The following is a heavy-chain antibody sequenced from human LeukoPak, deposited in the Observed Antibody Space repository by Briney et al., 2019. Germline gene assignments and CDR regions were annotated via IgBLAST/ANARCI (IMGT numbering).Heavy chain of an antibody. CDR2: INTDGTST. CDR3: AKDLRSSGWSTLFDY. D-gene: IGHD6-19*01. CDR1: GFTFSNYW. J-gene: IGHJ4*02. V-gene: IGHV3-74*03. Sequence: GGSLRLSCAASGFTFSNYWMHWVRRAPGKGAVWVSRINTDGTSTAYADSVKGRFTISRDNSKNTLYLQMNSLRAEDTAVYYCAKDLRSSGWSTLFDYWGQGTLVTVSS.